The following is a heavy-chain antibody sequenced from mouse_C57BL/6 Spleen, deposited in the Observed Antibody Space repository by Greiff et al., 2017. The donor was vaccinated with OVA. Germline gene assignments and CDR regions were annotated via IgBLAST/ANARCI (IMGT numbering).Heavy chain of an antibody. J-gene: IGHJ2*01. CDR1: GFTFSSYT. V-gene: IGHV5-9*01. CDR2: ISGGGGNT. Sequence: DVKLVESGGGLVKPGGSLKLSCAASGFTFSSYTMSWVRQTPEKRLEWVATISGGGGNTYYPDSVKGRFTISRDNAKNTLYLQMSSLRSEDTALYYCARHNSLYYFDYWGQGTTLTVSS. CDR3: ARHNSLYYFDY.